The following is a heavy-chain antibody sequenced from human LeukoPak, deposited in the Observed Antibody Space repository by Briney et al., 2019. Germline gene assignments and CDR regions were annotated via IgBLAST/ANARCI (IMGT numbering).Heavy chain of an antibody. CDR2: IYTSGST. D-gene: IGHD3-3*01. J-gene: IGHJ5*02. Sequence: SETLSLTCTVSGGSISSYYWSWIRQPAGKGLEWIGRIYTSGSTNSNPSLKSRVTMSVDTSKNQFSLKLRSVTAADTAVYYCARVGYYDFRFDPWGQGTLVTVSS. V-gene: IGHV4-4*07. CDR1: GGSISSYY. CDR3: ARVGYYDFRFDP.